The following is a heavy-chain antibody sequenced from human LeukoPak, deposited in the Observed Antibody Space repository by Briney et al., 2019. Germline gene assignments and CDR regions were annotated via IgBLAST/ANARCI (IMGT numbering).Heavy chain of an antibody. J-gene: IGHJ5*02. D-gene: IGHD3-10*01. V-gene: IGHV4-59*12. CDR2: IHYTGST. CDR3: ARGLYYYGSGSLAGFDP. Sequence: PSETLSLTCTVSGGSINSYYWSWIRQPPGKGLECFGYIHYTGSTNYNPSLKSRVTISVDTSKNQFSLKLSSVTAADTAVYYCARGLYYYGSGSLAGFDPWGQGTLVTVSS. CDR1: GGSINSYY.